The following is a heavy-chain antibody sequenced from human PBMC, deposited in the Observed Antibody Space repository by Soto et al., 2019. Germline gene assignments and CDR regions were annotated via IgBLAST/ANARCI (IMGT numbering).Heavy chain of an antibody. J-gene: IGHJ5*02. Sequence: GESLKISCAASGFTFSNYVMSWVRQAPGKGLEWVSAISGSGGTTYYADSVKGRFTISRDNSKNTLYLQMNSLRAEDTAIYYCASTDSSSWCSYLWGQGTLVTVSS. D-gene: IGHD6-13*01. CDR2: ISGSGGTT. V-gene: IGHV3-23*01. CDR1: GFTFSNYV. CDR3: ASTDSSSWCSYL.